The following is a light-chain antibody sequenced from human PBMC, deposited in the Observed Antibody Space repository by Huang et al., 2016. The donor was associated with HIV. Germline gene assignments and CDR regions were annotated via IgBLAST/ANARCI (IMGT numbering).Light chain of an antibody. J-gene: IGKJ1*01. Sequence: AIRMTQSPSSLSASTGDRVNITCRASQDINNFLAWYQTKPGKAPNLLIYAASMLETVVPSRFSGSGSGTEFNLSISCLQSEDFATYYCQQYYSYRTFGQGTQVEIK. CDR3: QQYYSYRT. V-gene: IGKV1-8*01. CDR1: QDINNF. CDR2: AAS.